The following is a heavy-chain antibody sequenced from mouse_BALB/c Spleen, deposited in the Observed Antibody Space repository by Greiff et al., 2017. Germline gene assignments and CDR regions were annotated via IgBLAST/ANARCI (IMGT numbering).Heavy chain of an antibody. Sequence: VQLQQSGAELVRPGVSVKISCKGSGYTFTDYAMHWVKLSHAKSLEWIGVISTYYGDASYNQKFKGKATMTVDKSSSTAYMELARLTSEDSAIYYCAFPSQFYFDYWGQGTTLTVSS. CDR3: AFPSQFYFDY. J-gene: IGHJ2*01. CDR2: ISTYYGDA. V-gene: IGHV1S137*01. CDR1: GYTFTDYA.